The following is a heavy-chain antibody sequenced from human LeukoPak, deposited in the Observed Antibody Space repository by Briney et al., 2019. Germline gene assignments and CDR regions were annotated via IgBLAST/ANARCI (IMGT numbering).Heavy chain of an antibody. CDR2: LSTSGSTI. D-gene: IGHD3-22*01. CDR1: GFTFSDFY. Sequence: PGGSLRLSCAVSGFTFSDFYMSWIRQAPGKGLEWVSYLSTSGSTIYYADSVKGRFTISRDNAKNSLFLQMSSLRAEDTAVYYCARVINYYDSRGYYLDIWGQGTMVTVSS. V-gene: IGHV3-11*04. J-gene: IGHJ3*02. CDR3: ARVINYYDSRGYYLDI.